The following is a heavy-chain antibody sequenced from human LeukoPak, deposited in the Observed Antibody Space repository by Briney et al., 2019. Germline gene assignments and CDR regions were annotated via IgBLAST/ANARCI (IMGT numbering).Heavy chain of an antibody. D-gene: IGHD6-13*01. CDR2: ISYDGSNK. V-gene: IGHV3-30*03. CDR1: GLTFSSYG. Sequence: GRSLRLSCAASGLTFSSYGMHWVRQAPGKGLEWVAVISYDGSNKYYADSVKGRFTISRDNSKNTLYLQMNSLRAEDTAVYYCAREPGSSSWYQLYYYYYGMDVWGQGTTVTVSS. J-gene: IGHJ6*02. CDR3: AREPGSSSWYQLYYYYYGMDV.